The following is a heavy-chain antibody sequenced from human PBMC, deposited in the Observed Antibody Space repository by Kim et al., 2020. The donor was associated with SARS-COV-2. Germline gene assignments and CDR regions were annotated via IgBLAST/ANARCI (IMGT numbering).Heavy chain of an antibody. CDR2: INPSGGST. Sequence: ASVKVSCKASGYTFTSYYMHWVRQAPGQGLEWMGIINPSGGSTSYAQKFQGRVTMTRDTSTSTVYMELSSLRSEDTAVYYCARRPTENYYDSSGYHHYGMDVWGQGTTVTVSS. CDR3: ARRPTENYYDSSGYHHYGMDV. CDR1: GYTFTSYY. V-gene: IGHV1-46*01. J-gene: IGHJ6*02. D-gene: IGHD3-22*01.